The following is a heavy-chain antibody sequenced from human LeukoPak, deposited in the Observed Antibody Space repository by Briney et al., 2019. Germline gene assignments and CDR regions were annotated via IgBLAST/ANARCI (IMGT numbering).Heavy chain of an antibody. CDR2: IYADGNT. J-gene: IGHJ4*02. D-gene: IGHD4-17*01. Sequence: GGSLRLSCAASGFLVNTNYMTWVRQAPGRGLEWVSFIYADGNTYYADSVKGQFTISRDISKNAVYLQMNSLRAEDTAVYYCARDSYGDANFDSWGQGTLVTVSS. CDR1: GFLVNTNY. CDR3: ARDSYGDANFDS. V-gene: IGHV3-53*01.